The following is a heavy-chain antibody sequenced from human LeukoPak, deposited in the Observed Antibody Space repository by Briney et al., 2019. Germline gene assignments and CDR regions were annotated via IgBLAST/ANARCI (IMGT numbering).Heavy chain of an antibody. CDR3: ARDSGASWLFDP. J-gene: IGHJ5*02. Sequence: SVKVSRKASGGTFSSYAISWVRQAPGQGLEWMGRIIPILGIANYAQKFQGRVTITADKSTSTAYMELSSLRSEDTAVYYCARDSGASWLFDPWGQGTLVTVSS. V-gene: IGHV1-69*04. D-gene: IGHD2-15*01. CDR2: IIPILGIA. CDR1: GGTFSSYA.